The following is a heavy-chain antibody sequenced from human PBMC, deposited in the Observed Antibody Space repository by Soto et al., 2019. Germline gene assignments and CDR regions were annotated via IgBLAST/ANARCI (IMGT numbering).Heavy chain of an antibody. V-gene: IGHV4-39*01. J-gene: IGHJ4*02. CDR1: GGSISSSSYY. D-gene: IGHD5-18*01. CDR2: MYYSGSS. CDR3: VVSSRGYMYGHPPFEY. Sequence: SETLSLTCTVSGGSISSSSYYWGWIRQPPGKGLECVGIMYYSGSSYYNPSLKSRGTVSVDSSKTQFSLKLTSVTAADTAVYYCVVSSRGYMYGHPPFEYWGQGTLVTVLL.